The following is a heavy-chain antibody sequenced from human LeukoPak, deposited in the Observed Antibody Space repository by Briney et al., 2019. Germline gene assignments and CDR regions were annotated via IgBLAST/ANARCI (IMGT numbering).Heavy chain of an antibody. CDR2: ISGSGGST. J-gene: IGHJ4*02. CDR3: AKDHCTNNICCLFDY. V-gene: IGHV3-23*01. D-gene: IGHD2-8*01. Sequence: PGGSLRLSCAASGFTFSSYAMSWVRQAPGKGLEWVSAISGSGGSTYYADSVKGRFTVSRDNSKNTLYLQMNSLRAEDTAVYYCAKDHCTNNICCLFDYWGQGTLVTVSS. CDR1: GFTFSSYA.